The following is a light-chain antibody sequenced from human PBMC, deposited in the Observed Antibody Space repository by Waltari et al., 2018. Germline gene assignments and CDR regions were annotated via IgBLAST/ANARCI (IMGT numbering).Light chain of an antibody. V-gene: IGLV2-8*01. CDR1: SSAVGGHNY. CDR3: SSYAGSNNVV. CDR2: EVS. J-gene: IGLJ2*01. Sequence: QSALTQPPSASGSPGQSVTISCTGTSSAVGGHNYVSWYQQHPGKAPKLMIYEVSKRPSGVPVRFSGSKSGNTASLTVSGLQAEDEADYYCSSYAGSNNVVFGGGTKLTVL.